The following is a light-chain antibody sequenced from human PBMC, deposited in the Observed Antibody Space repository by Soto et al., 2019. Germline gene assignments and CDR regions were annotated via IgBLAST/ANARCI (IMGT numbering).Light chain of an antibody. V-gene: IGKV1-5*03. CDR2: KAS. Sequence: DIQMTQSPSTLSASVGDRVTITCRASQSIKNWLAWYQQKPGTAPKFLIYKASTLKSGVPSRFSGCGSGTEFTLTISSLQPDDFATYYCQHYNSYSEAFGQGTKVDIK. CDR3: QHYNSYSEA. CDR1: QSIKNW. J-gene: IGKJ1*01.